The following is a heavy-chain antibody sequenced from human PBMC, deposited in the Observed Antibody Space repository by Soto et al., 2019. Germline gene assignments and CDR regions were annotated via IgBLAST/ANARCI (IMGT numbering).Heavy chain of an antibody. Sequence: QVQLVESGGGLVKPGGSLRLSCSASGFTFSDYYMTWIRQAPGKGLEWVSYISSTSSHTNYADSVEGRFTISRDNAKNSLYLQMNSLRAEDTAVYYCARAASELDYWGQGTPVTVSP. J-gene: IGHJ4*02. CDR2: ISSTSSHT. V-gene: IGHV3-11*06. CDR1: GFTFSDYY. D-gene: IGHD5-18*01. CDR3: ARAASELDY.